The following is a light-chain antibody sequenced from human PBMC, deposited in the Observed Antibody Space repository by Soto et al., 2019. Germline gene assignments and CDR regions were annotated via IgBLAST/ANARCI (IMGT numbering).Light chain of an antibody. CDR1: QNILNN. CDR3: QQYSSWPRT. V-gene: IGKV3-15*01. J-gene: IGKJ1*01. Sequence: VLTQSPATLSVSPGDRATLSCRASQNILNNLAWYHQKPGQPPRLLVYGASTRATDAPPRFRGSGSGTEFSLTISSLQSEDFGTYYCQQYSSWPRTFGQGSKVEMK. CDR2: GAS.